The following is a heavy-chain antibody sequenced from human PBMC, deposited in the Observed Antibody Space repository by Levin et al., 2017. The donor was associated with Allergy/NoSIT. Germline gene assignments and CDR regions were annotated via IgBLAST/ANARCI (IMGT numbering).Heavy chain of an antibody. Sequence: SETLSLTCTVSGGSISSYYWSWIRQPAGKGLEWIGRIYTSGSTNYNPSLKSRVTMSVDTSKNQFSLKLSSVTAADTAVYYCARAYDFWSGYYFPYYYGMDVWGQGTTVTVSS. CDR1: GGSISSYY. CDR3: ARAYDFWSGYYFPYYYGMDV. D-gene: IGHD3-3*01. V-gene: IGHV4-4*07. J-gene: IGHJ6*02. CDR2: IYTSGST.